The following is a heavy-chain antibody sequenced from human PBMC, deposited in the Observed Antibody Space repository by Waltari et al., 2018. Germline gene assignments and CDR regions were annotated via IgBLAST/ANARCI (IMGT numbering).Heavy chain of an antibody. CDR3: AREVIATHAFDI. CDR1: GGPLSLGGSS. Sequence: QVPLQESGPGLVKPSQTLSLTCPFSGGPLSLGGSSWSWTRQHPGKGLEWIGYIYYSGSTYYNPSLKSRVTISVDTSKNQFSLKLSSVTAADTAVYYCAREVIATHAFDIWGQGTMVTVSS. V-gene: IGHV4-31*03. J-gene: IGHJ3*02. CDR2: IYYSGST. D-gene: IGHD2-21*01.